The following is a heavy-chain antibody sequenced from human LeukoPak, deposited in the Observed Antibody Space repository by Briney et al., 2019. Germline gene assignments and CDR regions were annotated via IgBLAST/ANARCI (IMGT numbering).Heavy chain of an antibody. CDR2: ISSSSSYI. CDR1: GFTFSSYS. CDR3: ARDEPYIAAAGIDY. J-gene: IGHJ4*02. V-gene: IGHV3-21*01. Sequence: PGGSLRLSCAASGFTFSSYSMNWVRQAPGKGLEWVSSISSSSSYIYYADSVKGRFTISRDNAKNSLYLQMNSLRAEDTAVYYCARDEPYIAAAGIDYWGQGTLVTVSS. D-gene: IGHD6-13*01.